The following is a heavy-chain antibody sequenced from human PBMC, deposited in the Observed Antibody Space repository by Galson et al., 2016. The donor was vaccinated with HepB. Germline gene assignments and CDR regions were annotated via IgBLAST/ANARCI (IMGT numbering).Heavy chain of an antibody. D-gene: IGHD5-18*01. J-gene: IGHJ4*02. CDR1: GGSISSSNW. V-gene: IGHV4-4*02. CDR3: ARGYTYGHRDS. CDR2: IYHTGST. Sequence: TCAVSGGSISSSNWWSWVRQPPGKGLEWIGDIYHTGSTKDNPSLESRVTTSVDKSKNQFSLNLSSVTAADTAVYYCARGYTYGHRDSWSQGTLVIVSS.